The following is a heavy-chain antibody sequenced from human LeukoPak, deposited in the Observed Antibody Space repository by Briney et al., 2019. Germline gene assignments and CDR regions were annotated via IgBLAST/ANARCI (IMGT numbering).Heavy chain of an antibody. CDR3: ARITQTDYDFDY. J-gene: IGHJ4*02. D-gene: IGHD4-17*01. V-gene: IGHV1-24*01. Sequence: ASVKVSCKVSGYTLTELSMHWVRQAPGKGLEWMGGFDPEDGETIYAQKFQGRVTMTTDTSTSTAYMELRSLRSDDTAVYYCARITQTDYDFDYWGQGTLVIVSS. CDR2: FDPEDGET. CDR1: GYTLTELS.